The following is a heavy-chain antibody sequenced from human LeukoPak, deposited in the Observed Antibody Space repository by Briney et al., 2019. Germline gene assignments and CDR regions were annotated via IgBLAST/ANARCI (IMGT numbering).Heavy chain of an antibody. D-gene: IGHD3-10*01. Sequence: SETLSLTCTVSGYSISSGYYWGWIRQPPGKGLEWSGSIYHSGSTYYNPSLKSRVTISVDTSKNQFSLKMSTVTAADTAVYYCARDLMVRGVPPVYWGQGTLVTVSS. CDR1: GYSISSGYY. CDR3: ARDLMVRGVPPVY. CDR2: IYHSGST. V-gene: IGHV4-38-2*02. J-gene: IGHJ4*02.